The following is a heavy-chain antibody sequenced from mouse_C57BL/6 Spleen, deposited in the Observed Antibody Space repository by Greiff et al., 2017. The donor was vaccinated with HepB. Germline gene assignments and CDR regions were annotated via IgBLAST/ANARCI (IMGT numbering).Heavy chain of an antibody. V-gene: IGHV1-82*01. D-gene: IGHD2-14*01. J-gene: IGHJ3*01. CDR1: GYAFSSSW. CDR2: IYPGDGDT. Sequence: VQLQQSGPELVKPGASVKISCKASGYAFSSSWMNWVKQRPGKGLEWIGRIYPGDGDTNYNGKFKGKATLTADKSSSTAYMQLSSLTSEDSAVYFGAREVPAWFAYWGQGTLVTVSA. CDR3: AREVPAWFAY.